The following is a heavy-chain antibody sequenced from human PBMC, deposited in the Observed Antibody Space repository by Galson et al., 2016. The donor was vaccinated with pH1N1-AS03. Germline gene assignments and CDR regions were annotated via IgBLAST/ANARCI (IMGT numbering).Heavy chain of an antibody. Sequence: SETLSLTCAIYRGSFSNYYWTWIRQPPGKGLEWIGEINYVGSTNYNPSFNSRVTISVDTSKMQFSLSLSSVTAADTVVYFCARIRGRRRLNLMPGVMYGFDLWGEGSTVIVSS. CDR3: ARIRGRRRLNLMPGVMYGFDL. V-gene: IGHV4-34*01. D-gene: IGHD3-16*01. CDR2: INYVGST. CDR1: RGSFSNYY. J-gene: IGHJ3*01.